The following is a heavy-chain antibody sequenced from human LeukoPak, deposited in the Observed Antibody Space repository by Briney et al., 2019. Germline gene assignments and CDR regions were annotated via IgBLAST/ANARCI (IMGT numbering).Heavy chain of an antibody. V-gene: IGHV3-11*01. CDR3: AREERLRWTGY. CDR2: ISSSGTTI. CDR1: GFTFSDYY. J-gene: IGHJ4*02. D-gene: IGHD3/OR15-3a*01. Sequence: GGSLRLSCAASGFTFSDYYMSWIRQAPGKGLEWLSYISSSGTTIQYADSVKGRFTISRDNAKNSLYLQMNSLRAEDTAVYYCAREERLRWTGYWGQGTLVTVSS.